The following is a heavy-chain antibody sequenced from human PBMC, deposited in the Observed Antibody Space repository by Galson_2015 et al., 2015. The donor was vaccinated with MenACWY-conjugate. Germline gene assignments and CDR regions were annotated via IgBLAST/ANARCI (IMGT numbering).Heavy chain of an antibody. Sequence: SCAASGFTFSDYYMSWIRQAPGKGLEWVAYISSGHIYSNHADSVKGRFTISRDNAKNSLFLQMNSLRAEDTAVYFCARTPRSYSGYTFEKWGQGTLVTVSS. CDR1: GFTFSDYY. D-gene: IGHD5-12*01. CDR3: ARTPRSYSGYTFEK. V-gene: IGHV3-11*06. J-gene: IGHJ4*02. CDR2: ISSGHIYS.